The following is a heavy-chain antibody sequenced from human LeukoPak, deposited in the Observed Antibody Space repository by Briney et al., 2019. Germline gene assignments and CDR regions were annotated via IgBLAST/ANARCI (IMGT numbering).Heavy chain of an antibody. CDR1: GFTFSSYG. V-gene: IGHV3-33*01. D-gene: IGHD5-24*01. J-gene: IGHJ4*02. Sequence: GGSLRLSCAASGFTFSSYGMHWVRQAPGKGLEWVAVIWYDGSKKYYADSVKGRFTISRDNSKNTLYLQMNSLRAEDTAVYYCARSVLSPVLQDFDYWGRGTLVSVSS. CDR3: ARSVLSPVLQDFDY. CDR2: IWYDGSKK.